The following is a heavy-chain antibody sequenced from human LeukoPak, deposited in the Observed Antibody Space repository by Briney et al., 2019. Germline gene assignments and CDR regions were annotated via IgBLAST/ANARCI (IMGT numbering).Heavy chain of an antibody. Sequence: PSETLSLTCTVSGGSISSHYWSWIRQPPGKGLEWIGYIYDSGSTKYNPSLKSRVNTSVDTSKNQFSLKLRSVTAADTAVYFCARDGGGFDLWGRGTLVTVSS. CDR1: GGSISSHY. D-gene: IGHD3-10*01. CDR2: IYDSGST. J-gene: IGHJ2*01. CDR3: ARDGGGFDL. V-gene: IGHV4-59*11.